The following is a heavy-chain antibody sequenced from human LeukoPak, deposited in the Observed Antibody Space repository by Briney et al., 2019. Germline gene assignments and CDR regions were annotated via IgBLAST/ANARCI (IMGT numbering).Heavy chain of an antibody. V-gene: IGHV3-66*02. CDR2: IYSGGST. J-gene: IGHJ3*02. D-gene: IGHD3-3*01. CDR3: ARAPYDFWSGYYTRLAFDI. CDR1: GFTVSSNY. Sequence: PGGSLRLPCAASGFTVSSNYMSWVRQAPGKGLEWVSVIYSGGSTYYADSVKGRFTISRDNSKNTLYLQMNSLRAEDTAVYYCARAPYDFWSGYYTRLAFDIWGQGTMVTVSS.